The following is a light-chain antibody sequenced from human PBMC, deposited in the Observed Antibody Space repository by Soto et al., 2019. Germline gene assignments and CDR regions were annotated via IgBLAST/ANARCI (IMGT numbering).Light chain of an antibody. V-gene: IGKV3-11*01. CDR2: AAS. Sequence: ELVLTQSPATLSLSPGARATLSCRASQSVNYNLAWYQQKPGQAPSLLIYAASSRATGIPDRFSVIGSGTDFTLTLSSLEPEDFAVYDCQQRSNWVTFGPGTKVDIK. CDR3: QQRSNWVT. CDR1: QSVNYN. J-gene: IGKJ3*01.